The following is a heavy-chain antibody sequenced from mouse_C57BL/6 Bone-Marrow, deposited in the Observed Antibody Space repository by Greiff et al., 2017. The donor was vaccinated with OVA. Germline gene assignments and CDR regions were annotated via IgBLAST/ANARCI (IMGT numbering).Heavy chain of an antibody. V-gene: IGHV1-5*01. Sequence: VQLQQSGTVLARPGASVKMSCKTSGYTFTSYWMNWVKQRPGPGLEWLGAIYPGNSDTSSNQKFKGKAQLTAVQSASTAYMELSSLTNEYSAVYYCTRVTTVVATDYWGQGTTLTVSS. CDR2: IYPGNSDT. CDR3: TRVTTVVATDY. D-gene: IGHD1-1*01. CDR1: GYTFTSYW. J-gene: IGHJ2*01.